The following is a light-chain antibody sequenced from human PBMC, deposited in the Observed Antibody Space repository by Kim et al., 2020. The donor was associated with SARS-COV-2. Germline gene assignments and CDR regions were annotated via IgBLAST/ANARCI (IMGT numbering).Light chain of an antibody. Sequence: PRADGDPLPLRARHAVGISYLAWYHQKPGRAPRPLLYGASSRANGIPDRFSGSRSATDVSLTISRLEPEDFAVYYCQQYGSSPQTFGQGTKVDIK. J-gene: IGKJ1*01. V-gene: IGKV3-20*01. CDR2: GAS. CDR1: HAVGISY. CDR3: QQYGSSPQT.